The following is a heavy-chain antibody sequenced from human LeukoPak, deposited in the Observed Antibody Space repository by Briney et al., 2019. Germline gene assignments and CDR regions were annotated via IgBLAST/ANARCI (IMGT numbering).Heavy chain of an antibody. Sequence: GGSLRLSCAASGFTFSSYAMSWVRQAPGKGLEWVSAISGSGGSTYYADSVKGRFTISRDNSKNTLYLQMNSLRGEDTAVYYCARDILTGSQSRFQHWGQGTLVTVSS. D-gene: IGHD3-9*01. CDR1: GFTFSSYA. V-gene: IGHV3-23*01. CDR3: ARDILTGSQSRFQH. J-gene: IGHJ1*01. CDR2: ISGSGGST.